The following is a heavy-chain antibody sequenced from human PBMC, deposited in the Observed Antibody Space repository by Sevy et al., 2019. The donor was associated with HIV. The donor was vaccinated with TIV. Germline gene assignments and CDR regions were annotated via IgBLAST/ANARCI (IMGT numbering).Heavy chain of an antibody. CDR1: GDTFTSYG. Sequence: ASVKVSCKASGDTFTSYGISWVRQAPGQGLEWMGWVTVYNGKPNYALKFQDRLILTTDTSTSTAYMELRGLGSDDTAVYYCARGPTSIVRGRTVYYGLDVWGQGTTVTVSS. CDR2: VTVYNGKP. V-gene: IGHV1-18*01. CDR3: ARGPTSIVRGRTVYYGLDV. D-gene: IGHD1-26*01. J-gene: IGHJ6*02.